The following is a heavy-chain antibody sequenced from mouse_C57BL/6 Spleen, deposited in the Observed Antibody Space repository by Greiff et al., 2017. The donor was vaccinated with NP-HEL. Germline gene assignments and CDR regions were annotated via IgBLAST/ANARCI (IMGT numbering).Heavy chain of an antibody. CDR2: IDPSDSET. Sequence: VQLQQPGAELVRPGSSVKLSCKASGYTFTSYWMHWVKQRPIQGLEWIGNIDPSDSETHYNQKFKDKATLTVDKSSSTAYMQLSSLTSEDSAVYYCAREGPYYGSSFFFDYWGQGTTLTVSS. J-gene: IGHJ2*01. V-gene: IGHV1-52*01. D-gene: IGHD1-1*01. CDR3: AREGPYYGSSFFFDY. CDR1: GYTFTSYW.